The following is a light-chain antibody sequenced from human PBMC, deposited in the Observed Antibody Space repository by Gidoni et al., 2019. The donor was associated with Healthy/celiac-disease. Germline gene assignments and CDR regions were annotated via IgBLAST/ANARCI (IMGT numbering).Light chain of an antibody. Sequence: QAVLTQPSSLSASPGASASLTCHLRSGINVGTYRIYWYQQEPGSPPQYLLRYKSDSDKQQGSGVPSRFSGSKDASANAGILLISGLQSEDEADYYCMIWHSSAWVFGGGTKLTVL. V-gene: IGLV5-45*03. CDR2: YKSDSDK. J-gene: IGLJ2*01. CDR3: MIWHSSAWV. CDR1: SGINVGTYR.